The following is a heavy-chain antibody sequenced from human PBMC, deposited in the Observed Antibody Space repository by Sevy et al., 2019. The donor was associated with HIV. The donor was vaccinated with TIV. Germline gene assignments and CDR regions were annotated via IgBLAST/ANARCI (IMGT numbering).Heavy chain of an antibody. CDR1: GVSVTSDTYY. CDR3: AREPYFFDKSGYFWDY. J-gene: IGHJ4*02. V-gene: IGHV4-61*01. CDR2: VYHTGST. Sequence: SETLSLTCAVSGVSVTSDTYYWSWIRQPPGKGLEWIGYVYHTGSTNYSPSFKSRVTISIDTSKNQFSLRLFSVSAADTAMYYCAREPYFFDKSGYFWDYWGQGILVTVSS. D-gene: IGHD3-22*01.